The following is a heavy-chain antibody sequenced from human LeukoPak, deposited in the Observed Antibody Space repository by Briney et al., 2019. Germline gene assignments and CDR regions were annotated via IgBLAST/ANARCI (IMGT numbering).Heavy chain of an antibody. Sequence: ASVKVSCKVTGDSLSDLPMHWVRHVAGKGLEWMGGFDPEFSEPVYAQRFQGRVTMSEDTSTDTAFMELTSLKSEDTAVYFCATQSLLAGVLYGYFQFWGPGTLVIVSS. CDR1: GDSLSDLP. CDR2: FDPEFSEP. J-gene: IGHJ1*01. V-gene: IGHV1-24*01. CDR3: ATQSLLAGVLYGYFQF. D-gene: IGHD2/OR15-2a*01.